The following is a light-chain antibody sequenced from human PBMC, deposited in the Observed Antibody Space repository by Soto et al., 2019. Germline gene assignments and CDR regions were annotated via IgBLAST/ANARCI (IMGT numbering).Light chain of an antibody. Sequence: EIVLTQSPGTLSLSPGERATLSCRASQNVARNYLAWYQQRPGQAPRLLIYDASTRATGIQDRFRGSGSGTDFTLTVRRLEPEDFAVYYCKQYGNSPGTFGQGTKVDIK. CDR1: QNVARNY. V-gene: IGKV3-20*01. CDR3: KQYGNSPGT. J-gene: IGKJ1*01. CDR2: DAS.